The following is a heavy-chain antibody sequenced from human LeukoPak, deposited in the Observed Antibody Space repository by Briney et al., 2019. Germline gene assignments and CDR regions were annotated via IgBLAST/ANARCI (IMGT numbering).Heavy chain of an antibody. CDR3: ARDTYTTVTAMDV. V-gene: IGHV1-18*01. Sequence: VSVKVSCKASGYTFTSYGFSWVRQAPGQGLEWMGWISAYNGNTDYPQNLQGRVTLTTDTSTSTAYMELRSLRSDDTAVYYCARDTYTTVTAMDVWGKGTTVIVSS. J-gene: IGHJ6*03. CDR2: ISAYNGNT. CDR1: GYTFTSYG. D-gene: IGHD4-17*01.